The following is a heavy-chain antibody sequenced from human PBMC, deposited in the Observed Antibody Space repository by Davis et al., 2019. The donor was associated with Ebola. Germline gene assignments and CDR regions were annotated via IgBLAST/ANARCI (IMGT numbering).Heavy chain of an antibody. CDR1: GDSVSSNTAA. CDR3: ARDPPYDLGYDY. V-gene: IGHV6-1*01. CDR2: TYYRSKWFV. J-gene: IGHJ4*02. Sequence: MPSETLSLTCAFSGDSVSSNTAAWNWIRQSPSRGLEWLGRTYYRSKWFVDYAVSVKSRMTINSDTSKNQFSLQLSSVTPEDTAVYYCARDPPYDLGYDYWGQGILVTVSS. D-gene: IGHD3-22*01.